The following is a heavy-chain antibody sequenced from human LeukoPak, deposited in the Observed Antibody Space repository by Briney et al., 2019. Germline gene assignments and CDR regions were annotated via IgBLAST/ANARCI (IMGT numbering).Heavy chain of an antibody. CDR2: IYYSGRT. V-gene: IGHV4-39*07. Sequence: SETLSLTCSVSGGSMSKSNYYWGWIRQPPGKGLEWIGNIYYSGRTQYTSSLKSRVTISIDTSKNQFSLKLSSVTAADTAVYYCARDSVVIKGVFDYWGQGTLVTVSS. J-gene: IGHJ4*02. D-gene: IGHD3-22*01. CDR1: GGSMSKSNYY. CDR3: ARDSVVIKGVFDY.